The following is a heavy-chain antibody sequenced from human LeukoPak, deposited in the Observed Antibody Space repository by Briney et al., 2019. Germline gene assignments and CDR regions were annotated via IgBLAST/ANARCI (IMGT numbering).Heavy chain of an antibody. J-gene: IGHJ4*02. D-gene: IGHD3-22*01. Sequence: SLRLSCAASTFTFNNYAMHWVRQAPGKGLEWVAVILYDGTMKYYGDSVKGRFTISRDNSNNMLYLQMNSLRPEDTAVYFCARDIRGPTGFDSSGRDTLDYWGQGTLVTVSS. V-gene: IGHV3-30*04. CDR2: ILYDGTMK. CDR1: TFTFNNYA. CDR3: ARDIRGPTGFDSSGRDTLDY.